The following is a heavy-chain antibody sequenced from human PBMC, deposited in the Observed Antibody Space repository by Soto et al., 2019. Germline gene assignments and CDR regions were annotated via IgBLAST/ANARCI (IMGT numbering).Heavy chain of an antibody. J-gene: IGHJ3*02. D-gene: IGHD2-15*01. Sequence: QVQLQQWGAGLLKPSETLSLTCAVYVGSFSGYYWSWIRQAPGKGLEWIGEINHSGSTNYNPSLNSRVTISVDTSKNQFSLKLSSVTAADTAVYYCARGGRGSPDAFDTWGQGTMVTVSS. CDR1: VGSFSGYY. CDR3: ARGGRGSPDAFDT. CDR2: INHSGST. V-gene: IGHV4-34*01.